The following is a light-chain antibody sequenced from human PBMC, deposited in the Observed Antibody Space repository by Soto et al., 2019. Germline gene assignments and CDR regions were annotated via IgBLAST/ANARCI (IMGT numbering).Light chain of an antibody. J-gene: IGKJ5*01. V-gene: IGKV1-9*01. CDR3: QQLTSYPRST. CDR2: TAS. Sequence: DIQLTQSPSFLSASVGDRVTITCRASQGISNYLAWYQQRPGKAPKLLIYTASTLQTGVPSRFSGSGSGTEFTLTISSLQPEDFATYHCQQLTSYPRSTFGQGTRVEIK. CDR1: QGISNY.